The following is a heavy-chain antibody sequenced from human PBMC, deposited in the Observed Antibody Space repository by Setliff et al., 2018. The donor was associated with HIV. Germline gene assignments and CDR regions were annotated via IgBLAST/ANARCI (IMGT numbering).Heavy chain of an antibody. J-gene: IGHJ4*02. D-gene: IGHD1-1*01. V-gene: IGHV4-59*01. CDR2: IFYSGST. CDR3: ASAGSGTRAPPRY. Sequence: SETLSLTCIVSGGSISSYYWSWIRQPPGEGLEWIGYIFYSGSTNYNPSLKSRVTISLDTSKNQFSLKLTSVTAAETAVYYCASAGSGTRAPPRYWGQGTLVTVSS. CDR1: GGSISSYY.